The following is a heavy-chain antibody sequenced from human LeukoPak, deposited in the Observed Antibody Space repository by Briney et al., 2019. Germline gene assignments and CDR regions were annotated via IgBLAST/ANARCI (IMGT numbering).Heavy chain of an antibody. V-gene: IGHV4-39*01. D-gene: IGHD3-22*01. CDR2: IYYTGSI. J-gene: IGHJ4*02. CDR3: ARRKGYSSSLDY. Sequence: SETLSLTCTVSGGSITSSNYYWGWSRQPPGKGLEWIGSIYYTGSIYYNPSLKSRVTISVDTSRNQFSLTLRSVTAADTAVYYCARRKGYSSSLDYWGQGTLVTVSS. CDR1: GGSITSSNYY.